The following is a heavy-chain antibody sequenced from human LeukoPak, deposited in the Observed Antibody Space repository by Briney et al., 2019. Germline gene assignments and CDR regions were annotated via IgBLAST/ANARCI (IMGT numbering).Heavy chain of an antibody. CDR1: GGSFSGYY. V-gene: IGHV4-34*01. CDR2: INHSGST. Sequence: PSETLSLTCAVYGGSFSGYYWSWIRQPPGKGLEWMGEINHSGSTNYNPSLKSRVTISVDTSKSQFSLKLSSVTAADTAVYYCARVRNKIGFDPWGQGTLVTVSS. CDR3: ARVRNKIGFDP. J-gene: IGHJ5*02.